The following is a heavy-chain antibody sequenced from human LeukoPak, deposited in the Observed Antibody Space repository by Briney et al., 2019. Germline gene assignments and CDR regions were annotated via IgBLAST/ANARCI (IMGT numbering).Heavy chain of an antibody. J-gene: IGHJ6*02. CDR1: GLTFSSYS. V-gene: IGHV3-48*04. D-gene: IGHD3-9*01. Sequence: GGSLRLSCAASGLTFSSYSMKWVRQAPGKELDWLSYISSGSSTIYYADSVKGRFTISRDNTKKTLYLEMNSLRAEDTAVYFCARVAHFDRGMDVWGQGTTVTVSS. CDR3: ARVAHFDRGMDV. CDR2: ISSGSSTI.